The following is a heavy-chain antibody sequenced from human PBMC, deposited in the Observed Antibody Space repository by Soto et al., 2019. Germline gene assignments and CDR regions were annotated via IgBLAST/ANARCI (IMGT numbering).Heavy chain of an antibody. D-gene: IGHD3-22*01. Sequence: QLQLQESGPGLVKPSETLSLTCTVSGGSISSSSYYWGGIRQPPGKGLEWIGSIYYSGSTYYNPSLKSRVTISIDTSKNQFSLKLSSVTAADTAVYYCARTETDSSGYPSDYWGQGTLVTVSS. V-gene: IGHV4-39*01. CDR1: GGSISSSSYY. CDR3: ARTETDSSGYPSDY. CDR2: IYYSGST. J-gene: IGHJ4*02.